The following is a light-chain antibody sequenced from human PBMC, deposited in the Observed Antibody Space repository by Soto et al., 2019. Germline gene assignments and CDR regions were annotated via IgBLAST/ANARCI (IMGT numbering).Light chain of an antibody. CDR3: CSFAGSYSYV. CDR2: DVT. Sequence: QSVLTQPCSVSGSPGQSVTISCTGTSSDVGRYDYVSWYQQHPGKAPKLIVYDVTERPSGVPDRFSGSKSGNTASLTISGLQAEDEADYSCCSFAGSYSYVFGTGTKVTVL. CDR1: SSDVGRYDY. V-gene: IGLV2-11*01. J-gene: IGLJ1*01.